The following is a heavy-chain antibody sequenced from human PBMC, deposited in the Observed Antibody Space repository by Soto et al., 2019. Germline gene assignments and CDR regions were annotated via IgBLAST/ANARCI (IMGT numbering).Heavy chain of an antibody. CDR3: ARHLRYYDILTRSFYYYYYGMDV. D-gene: IGHD3-9*01. Sequence: SETLSLTCTVSGGSISSSSYYWGWIRQPPGKGLEWIGSTYYSGSTYYNPSLKGRVTISVDTSKNQFSLKLSSVTAADTAVYYCARHLRYYDILTRSFYYYYYGMDVWGQGTTVTVSS. V-gene: IGHV4-39*01. CDR1: GGSISSSSYY. CDR2: TYYSGST. J-gene: IGHJ6*02.